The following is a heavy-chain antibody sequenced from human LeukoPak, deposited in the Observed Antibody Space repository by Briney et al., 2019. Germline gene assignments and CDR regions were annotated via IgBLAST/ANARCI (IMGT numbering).Heavy chain of an antibody. V-gene: IGHV3-33*06. J-gene: IGHJ4*02. CDR3: AKDLAARLSGYFDF. Sequence: GGSLRLSCAASGFTFSSYGMHWVRQAPGKGLEWVAVIWYDGSNKYYADSVKGRFTISRDNSKNTLYLQMNSLRAEDTAVYYCAKDLAARLSGYFDFWGQGILVTVSS. CDR1: GFTFSSYG. CDR2: IWYDGSNK. D-gene: IGHD6-6*01.